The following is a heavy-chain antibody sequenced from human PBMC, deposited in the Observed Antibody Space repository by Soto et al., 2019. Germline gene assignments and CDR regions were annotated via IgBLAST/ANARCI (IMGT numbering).Heavy chain of an antibody. CDR2: HYSSGRT. J-gene: IGHJ4*02. CDR1: GGSISSSSYY. Sequence: QLQLQESGPGLVKPSETLSLTCTVSGGSISSSSYYWGWIRPPPGQGLEWIGGHYSSGRTDHNPSLESRVTISVDTSKNQSSLRLSAVTAADTAVYYCARRQTNIAAAGRDWVGYFDYWGQGTLVTVSS. D-gene: IGHD6-25*01. CDR3: ARRQTNIAAAGRDWVGYFDY. V-gene: IGHV4-39*01.